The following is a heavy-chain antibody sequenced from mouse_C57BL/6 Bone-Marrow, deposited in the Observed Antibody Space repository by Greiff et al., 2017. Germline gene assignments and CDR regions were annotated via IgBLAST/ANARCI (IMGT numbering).Heavy chain of an antibody. V-gene: IGHV1-82*01. CDR3: ARYWFDY. CDR1: GYAFSSSW. Sequence: QVQLQQSGPELVKPGASVKISCKASGYAFSSSWMNWVKQRPGKGLEWIGRIYPGDGDTNYNGKFKGKATLTADKSSSTAYMQLSSLASEDSAVCFCARYWFDYWGQGTLVTVSA. CDR2: IYPGDGDT. J-gene: IGHJ3*01.